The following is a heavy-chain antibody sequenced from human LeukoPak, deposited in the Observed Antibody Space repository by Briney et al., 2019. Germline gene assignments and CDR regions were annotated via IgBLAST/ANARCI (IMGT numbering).Heavy chain of an antibody. V-gene: IGHV3-30*04. CDR2: ISYDGSNK. D-gene: IGHD1-26*01. CDR1: GCTLSSYA. CDR3: ARGGATHYLDY. J-gene: IGHJ4*02. Sequence: PGRSLRLSCAAFGCTLSSYAMHWVRQAPGKGLEWVAVISYDGSNKYYADSVKGRFTISRDNSKNTLYLQMNSLRAEDTAVYDCARGGATHYLDYWGQGTLVTVSS.